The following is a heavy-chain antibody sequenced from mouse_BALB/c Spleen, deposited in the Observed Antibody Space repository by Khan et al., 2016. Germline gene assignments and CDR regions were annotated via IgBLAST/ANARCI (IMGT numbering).Heavy chain of an antibody. V-gene: IGHV3-2*02. J-gene: IGHJ3*01. CDR3: GSGSNWDGFAY. Sequence: EVQLQESGPGLVKPSQSLSLTCTVTGYSITSYYAWNWLRQFPGNKLEWMACITYSGSTSYNPSLKSRISITRDTSKHEFFLQLTSETAEDTATYFCGSGSNWDGFAYWGYGTLVTVSS. CDR1: GYSITSYYA. D-gene: IGHD4-1*01. CDR2: ITYSGST.